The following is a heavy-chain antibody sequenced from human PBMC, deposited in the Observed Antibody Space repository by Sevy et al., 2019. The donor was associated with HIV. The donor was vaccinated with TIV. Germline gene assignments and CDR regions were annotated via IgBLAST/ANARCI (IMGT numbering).Heavy chain of an antibody. Sequence: GGSLRLSCAASGITFSSAWMSWVRLVPGKGLEWLGRIKSETDRGAADYAAAVKGRFTISRDDSKETLYLQLNSLKTEDTAVYYCTTDLGFYSSKWGQGTLVTVSS. V-gene: IGHV3-15*01. CDR2: IKSETDRGAA. D-gene: IGHD4-4*01. J-gene: IGHJ4*02. CDR1: GITFSSAW. CDR3: TTDLGFYSSK.